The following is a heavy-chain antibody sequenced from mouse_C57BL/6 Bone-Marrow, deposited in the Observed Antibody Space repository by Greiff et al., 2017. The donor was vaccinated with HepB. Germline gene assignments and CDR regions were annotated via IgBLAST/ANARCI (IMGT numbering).Heavy chain of an antibody. Sequence: EVQRVESGPGLVKPSQSLSLTCSVTGYSITSGYYWNWIRQFPGNKLEWMGYISYDGSNNYNPSLKNRISITRDTSKNQFFLKLNSVTTEDTATYYCASDYYYGSSYWFAYWGQGTLVTVSA. CDR3: ASDYYYGSSYWFAY. CDR1: GYSITSGYY. CDR2: ISYDGSN. D-gene: IGHD1-1*01. J-gene: IGHJ3*01. V-gene: IGHV3-6*01.